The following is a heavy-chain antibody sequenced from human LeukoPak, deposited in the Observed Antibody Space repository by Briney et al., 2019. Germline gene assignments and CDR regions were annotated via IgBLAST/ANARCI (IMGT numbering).Heavy chain of an antibody. CDR1: GYIFTSYG. CDR2: ISAYNGNT. Sequence: ASVKVSCXASGYIFTSYGISWVRQAPGQGLEWMGWISAYNGNTNYAQKLQGRVTMTTDTSTSTAYMELRSLRSDDTAVYYCARDAWAADSSGYSSGPFDYWGQGTLVTVSS. J-gene: IGHJ4*02. D-gene: IGHD3-22*01. V-gene: IGHV1-18*01. CDR3: ARDAWAADSSGYSSGPFDY.